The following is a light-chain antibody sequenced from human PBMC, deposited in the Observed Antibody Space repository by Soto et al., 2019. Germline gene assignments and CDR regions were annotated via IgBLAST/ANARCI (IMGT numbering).Light chain of an antibody. V-gene: IGLV7-43*01. CDR1: TGAVTSGYY. Sequence: QAVVTQEPSLTVSPGGTVTLTCASSTGAVTSGYYQNWFQQKAGQAPRVLIYSTSNKHSWTPARFSGSLLGGKAALTLSGVQPEDEAEYYCLLYYGGAWVFGGGTQLTVL. CDR2: STS. CDR3: LLYYGGAWV. J-gene: IGLJ3*02.